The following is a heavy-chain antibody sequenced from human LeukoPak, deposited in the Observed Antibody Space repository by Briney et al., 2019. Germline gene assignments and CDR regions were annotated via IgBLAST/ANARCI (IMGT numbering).Heavy chain of an antibody. D-gene: IGHD3-9*01. CDR3: TRDNSVLRYFDWLLYGESFDY. J-gene: IGHJ4*02. Sequence: GGSLRLSCTASGFTFGDYAMSWVRQAPGKGLEWVGFIRSKAYGGTTEYAASVEGRFTISRDDSKGIAYLQMNSLKTEDTAVYYCTRDNSVLRYFDWLLYGESFDYWGQGTLVTVSS. CDR1: GFTFGDYA. V-gene: IGHV3-49*04. CDR2: IRSKAYGGTT.